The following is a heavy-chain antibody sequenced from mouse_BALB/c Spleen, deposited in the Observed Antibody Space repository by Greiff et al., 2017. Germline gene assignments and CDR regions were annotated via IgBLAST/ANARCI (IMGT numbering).Heavy chain of an antibody. CDR2: IWSGGST. CDR1: GFSLTSYG. CDR3: ARRDTTVGYFDV. V-gene: IGHV2-2*02. J-gene: IGHJ1*01. D-gene: IGHD1-1*01. Sequence: QVQLKESGPGLVQPSQSLSITCTVSGFSLTSYGVHWVRQSPGKGLEWLGVIWSGGSTDYNAAFISRLSISKDNSKSQVFFKMNSLQANDTAIYYCARRDTTVGYFDVWGAGTTVTVSS.